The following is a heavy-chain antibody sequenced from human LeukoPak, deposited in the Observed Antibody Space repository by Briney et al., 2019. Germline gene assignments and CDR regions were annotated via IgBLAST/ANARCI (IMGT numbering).Heavy chain of an antibody. D-gene: IGHD2-15*01. V-gene: IGHV3-21*01. Sequence: GGSLRLSCAASGFTFSSYSMHWVRQAPGKGLEWVSSISSSSSYIYYADPVKGRFTISRDNAKKSLFLQMNTLRAEDTAVYYCARGRAVVAASDSWFDPWGQGTLVTVSS. CDR1: GFTFSSYS. CDR3: ARGRAVVAASDSWFDP. CDR2: ISSSSSYI. J-gene: IGHJ5*02.